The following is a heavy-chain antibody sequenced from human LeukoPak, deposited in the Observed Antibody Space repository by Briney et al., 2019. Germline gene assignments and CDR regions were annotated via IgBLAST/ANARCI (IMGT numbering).Heavy chain of an antibody. CDR1: GYSFTNFW. D-gene: IGHD1-26*01. CDR2: IHPGDSDT. CDR3: ARRSGSYFDY. V-gene: IGHV5-51*01. Sequence: GESLKISCKGSGYSFTNFWIGWVRQMPGKGLEWMGIIHPGDSDTRYSPSSQGQVTISADKSISTAYLQWNSLKASDTAMYYCARRSGSYFDYWGQGTLVTVSS. J-gene: IGHJ4*02.